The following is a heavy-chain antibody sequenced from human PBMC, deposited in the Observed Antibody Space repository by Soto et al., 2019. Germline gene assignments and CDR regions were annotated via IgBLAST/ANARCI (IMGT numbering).Heavy chain of an antibody. Sequence: EVQLLESGGGLVQPGGSLRLSCAASGLPLSTYGMSWVRQAPGKGLEWVSSLTGTGGDTYYADSVQGRFTSSRDNSNNMLYLQMNSLRVEDTAVYYCARIRGYWSGLDVLGQCTTITVYS. V-gene: IGHV3-23*01. CDR1: GLPLSTYG. D-gene: IGHD2-8*02. J-gene: IGHJ6*02. CDR3: ARIRGYWSGLDV. CDR2: LTGTGGDT.